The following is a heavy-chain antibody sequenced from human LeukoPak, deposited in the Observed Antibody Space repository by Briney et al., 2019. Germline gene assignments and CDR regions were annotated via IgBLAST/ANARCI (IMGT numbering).Heavy chain of an antibody. V-gene: IGHV3-23*01. D-gene: IGHD1-26*01. Sequence: GASLRLSCAASGFTFSSYAMSWVRQAPRKGLEWVSAISGSGGSTYYADSVKGRFTISRDNSKNTLYLQMNSLRAEDTAVYYCAKYPRKVGPLDYWGQGTLVTVSS. J-gene: IGHJ4*02. CDR2: ISGSGGST. CDR1: GFTFSSYA. CDR3: AKYPRKVGPLDY.